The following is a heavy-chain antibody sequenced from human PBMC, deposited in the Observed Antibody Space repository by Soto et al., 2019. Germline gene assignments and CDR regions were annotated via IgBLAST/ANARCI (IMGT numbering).Heavy chain of an antibody. CDR1: GGSISSSNW. V-gene: IGHV4-4*01. CDR3: ARLEGGAFDI. J-gene: IGHJ3*02. CDR2: IYHSAST. D-gene: IGHD3-3*01. Sequence: SETLSLTCAVSGGSISSSNWWSRVRHPPGNGLGWIGEIYHSASTNYNPSLKSRVTISVDKSKNQFSLRLRSVTAADPSVYCCARLEGGAFDIWGQGTMVTVSS.